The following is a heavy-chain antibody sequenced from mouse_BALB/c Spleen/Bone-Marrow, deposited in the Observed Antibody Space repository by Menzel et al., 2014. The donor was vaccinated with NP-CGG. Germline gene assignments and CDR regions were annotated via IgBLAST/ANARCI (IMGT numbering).Heavy chain of an antibody. J-gene: IGHJ3*01. CDR2: INPSSGYT. Sequence: QVQLKQSGAELARPGASVKMSCKASGYTFTXYTIQWVKQRPGQGLEWIGYINPSSGYTDYNQKFKDKTTLTADKSSNTAYMQLTSLTSEDSAVYSCAREARTGAWFTYWGQGTLVTVSA. V-gene: IGHV1-4*02. D-gene: IGHD4-1*01. CDR1: GYTFTXYT. CDR3: AREARTGAWFTY.